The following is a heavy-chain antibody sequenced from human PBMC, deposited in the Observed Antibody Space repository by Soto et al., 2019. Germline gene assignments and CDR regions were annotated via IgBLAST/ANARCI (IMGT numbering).Heavy chain of an antibody. Sequence: EVQLVESGGGLVQPGGSLRLSCAASGFTFNVYSMNWVRQAPGKGLEWVSYITSNTATIQYADSVRGRFTTSRDNAENSLFLQMNSLKDDDTAAYYCARSVAGHFDYWGQGTLVTVSS. D-gene: IGHD6-19*01. CDR3: ARSVAGHFDY. V-gene: IGHV3-48*02. CDR1: GFTFNVYS. J-gene: IGHJ4*02. CDR2: ITSNTATI.